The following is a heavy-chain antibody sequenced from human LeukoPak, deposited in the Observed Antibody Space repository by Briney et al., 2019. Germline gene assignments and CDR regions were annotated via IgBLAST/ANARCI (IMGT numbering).Heavy chain of an antibody. V-gene: IGHV2-5*02. CDR2: IYWDDDK. Sequence: ESGPTLVKPTQTLTLTCTFSGFSLSTSGVGVGWIRQPPGKALEWLALIYWDDDKRYSPSLKSRLTITKDTSKNQVVLTMTNMDLGNTAKYYCAQRGRFLVWPDYPDVFGFGGKGTMVTVS. J-gene: IGHJ3*01. D-gene: IGHD3-3*01. CDR1: GFSLSTSGVG. CDR3: AQRGRFLVWPDYPDVFGF.